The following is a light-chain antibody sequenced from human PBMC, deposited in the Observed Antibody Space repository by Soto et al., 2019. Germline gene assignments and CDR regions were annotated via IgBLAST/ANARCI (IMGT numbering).Light chain of an antibody. CDR1: TNDVGGYNY. Sequence: QSALAQPASVSGSPGQSITISCSGTTNDVGGYNYVSWYQQHPGKAPKLLIYGVTDRPSGVSSRFSGSKSGNAASLTISGLQAEDEGDYYCSSYKSSYTWVFGGGIKVTVL. J-gene: IGLJ3*02. CDR2: GVT. CDR3: SSYKSSYTWV. V-gene: IGLV2-14*03.